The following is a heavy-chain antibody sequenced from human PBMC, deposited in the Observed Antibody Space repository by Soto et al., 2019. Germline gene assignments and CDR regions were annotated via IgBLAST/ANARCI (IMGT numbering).Heavy chain of an antibody. Sequence: QMQLVQSGPEVKKPGTSVKVSCKASGFTFTSSAVQWVRQPHGQRLEWIGWIVVGSGNTIYAQKFQGRVTITRDLSTSTAYMELNSLRSEDTAVYYCAAKGQQHLGYYNGMDVWGQGTTVTVSS. CDR2: IVVGSGNT. V-gene: IGHV1-58*01. D-gene: IGHD6-13*01. CDR1: GFTFTSSA. J-gene: IGHJ6*02. CDR3: AAKGQQHLGYYNGMDV.